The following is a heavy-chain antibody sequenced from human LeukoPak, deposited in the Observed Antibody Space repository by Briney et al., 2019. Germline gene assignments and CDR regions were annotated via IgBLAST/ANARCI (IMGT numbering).Heavy chain of an antibody. CDR2: IYHSGST. V-gene: IGHV4-38-2*02. Sequence: SETLSLTCTVSGYSISSGYYWGWIRQPPGKGLEWIGSIYHSGSTYYNPSLKSRVTISVDTSKNQFSLKLSSVTAADTAVYYCARRPYYYYYYYMDVWGKGTTVTISS. J-gene: IGHJ6*03. CDR1: GYSISSGYY. CDR3: ARRPYYYYYYYMDV.